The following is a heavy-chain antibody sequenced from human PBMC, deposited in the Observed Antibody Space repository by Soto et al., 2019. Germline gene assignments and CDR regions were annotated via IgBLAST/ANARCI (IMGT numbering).Heavy chain of an antibody. V-gene: IGHV1-18*01. CDR2: ISAYNGNT. CDR1: GYTFTSYG. D-gene: IGHD3-10*01. J-gene: IGHJ5*02. CDR3: ARQTFQWFGELLSQGGGFDP. Sequence: QVQLVQSGAEVKKPGASVKVSCKASGYTFTSYGISWVRQAPGQGLEWMGWISAYNGNTNYAQKLQGRVTMTTDTSTSTAYMELRSLRSDDTAVYYCARQTFQWFGELLSQGGGFDPWGQGTLVTVSS.